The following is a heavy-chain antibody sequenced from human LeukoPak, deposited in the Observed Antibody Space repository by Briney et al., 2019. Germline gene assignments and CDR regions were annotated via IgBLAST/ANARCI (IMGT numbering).Heavy chain of an antibody. V-gene: IGHV3-53*01. CDR3: ARDWGRVPDAFDI. J-gene: IGHJ3*02. CDR1: GFTVSSNY. Sequence: GGSLRLSCAASGFTVSSNYMNWVRQAPGKGLEWVSVIYSGGSTYYADSVKGRFTISRDNSKNTLYLQMNSLRAEDTAVYDCARDWGRVPDAFDIWGQGTMVTVSS. CDR2: IYSGGST. D-gene: IGHD7-27*01.